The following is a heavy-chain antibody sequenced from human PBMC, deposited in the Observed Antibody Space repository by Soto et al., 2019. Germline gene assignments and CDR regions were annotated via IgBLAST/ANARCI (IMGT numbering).Heavy chain of an antibody. CDR2: IYHTGNT. CDR3: ARLHGYCISTSCYGYYGMDV. V-gene: IGHV4-39*01. J-gene: IGHJ6*02. Sequence: PSETLSLTCTVSGGSISNSRYYWAWIRQPPGKGLEWIGSIYHTGNTYYNPSLRSRVTISVDTSKNQFSLKLSSVTAADTAVYYCARLHGYCISTSCYGYYGMDVWGQGTTVTVSS. CDR1: GGSISNSRYY. D-gene: IGHD2-2*01.